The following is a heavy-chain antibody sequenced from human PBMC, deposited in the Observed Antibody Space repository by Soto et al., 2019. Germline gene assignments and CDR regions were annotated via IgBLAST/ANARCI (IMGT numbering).Heavy chain of an antibody. V-gene: IGHV3-30-3*01. D-gene: IGHD6-6*01. J-gene: IGHJ1*01. CDR1: GFTFSSYA. CDR3: ARAHSYRSSSPFLAY. CDR2: ISYDGSNK. Sequence: PEGSLRLSCAASGFTFSSYAMHWVRQAPGKGLEWVAVISYDGSNKYYADSVKGRFTISRDNSKNTLYLQMNSLRAEDTAVYDCARAHSYRSSSPFLAYWGQGTMVTVSS.